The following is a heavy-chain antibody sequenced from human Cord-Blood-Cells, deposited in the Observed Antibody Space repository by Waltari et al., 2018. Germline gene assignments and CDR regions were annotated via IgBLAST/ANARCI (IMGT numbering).Heavy chain of an antibody. J-gene: IGHJ3*02. CDR2: IYYSGST. V-gene: IGHV4-39*01. D-gene: IGHD3-16*01. Sequence: QLQLQESGPGLVQPSETLSLTCTVSGGSISSGSSYWGLIRQPPGKGLEWIGSIYYSGSTYYNPSLKSRVTISVDTSKNQFSLKLSSVTAADTAVYYCARMGDYAFDIWGQGTMVTVSS. CDR3: ARMGDYAFDI. CDR1: GGSISSGSSY.